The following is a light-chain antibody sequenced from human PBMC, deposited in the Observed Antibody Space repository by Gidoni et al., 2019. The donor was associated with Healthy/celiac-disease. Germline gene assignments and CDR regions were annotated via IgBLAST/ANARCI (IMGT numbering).Light chain of an antibody. Sequence: DIVLTHTPLSLSVTPGQPASISCKSSQSLLHSDGKTYLYWYLQKPGQPSQLMIYAVSNRFSGGPDRIRGSGVGKDFTPKISRVEAEDVGVYYCMQSIQLPPTFGGXTKVEIK. J-gene: IGKJ4*01. CDR2: AVS. CDR1: QSLLHSDGKTY. V-gene: IGKV2D-29*01. CDR3: MQSIQLPPT.